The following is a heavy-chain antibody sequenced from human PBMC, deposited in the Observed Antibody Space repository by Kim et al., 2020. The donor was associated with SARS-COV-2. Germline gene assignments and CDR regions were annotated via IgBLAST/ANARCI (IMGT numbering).Heavy chain of an antibody. Sequence: SETLSLTCTVSGGSVSSGSYYWSWIRQPPGKGLEWIGYIYYSGSTNYNPSLKSRVTISVDTSKNQFSLKLSSVTAADTAVYYCARVTSGSYDAFDIWGQGTMVTDSS. CDR2: IYYSGST. CDR3: ARVTSGSYDAFDI. D-gene: IGHD1-26*01. V-gene: IGHV4-61*01. CDR1: GGSVSSGSYY. J-gene: IGHJ3*02.